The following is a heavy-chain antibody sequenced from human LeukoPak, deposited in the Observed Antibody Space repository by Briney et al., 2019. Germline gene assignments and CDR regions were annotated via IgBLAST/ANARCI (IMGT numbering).Heavy chain of an antibody. CDR1: GFTFSSYW. V-gene: IGHV3-7*01. J-gene: IGHJ1*01. Sequence: GGSLRLSCAASGFTFSSYWMSWVRQAPGKGLEWVAHIKQDGSEKYYVDSVKGRFTISRDNAKNSLYLQMNSQRAEDTAVYYCARWDYYDSSGYYPSEYFQHWGQGTLVTVSS. CDR2: IKQDGSEK. CDR3: ARWDYYDSSGYYPSEYFQH. D-gene: IGHD3-22*01.